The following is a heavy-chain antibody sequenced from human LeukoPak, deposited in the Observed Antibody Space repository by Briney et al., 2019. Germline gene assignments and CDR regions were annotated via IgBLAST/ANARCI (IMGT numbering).Heavy chain of an antibody. D-gene: IGHD2-2*01. CDR3: ARENYCSSTSCPIDY. V-gene: IGHV1-2*02. CDR2: INPNSGGT. CDR1: GYTFTGYY. Sequence: ASVKVSCKASGYTFTGYYMHWVRQAPGQGLEWMGWINPNSGGTNYAQKFQGRVTMTRDTSIGTAYMELSRLRSDDTAVYYCARENYCSSTSCPIDYWGQGTLVTVSS. J-gene: IGHJ4*02.